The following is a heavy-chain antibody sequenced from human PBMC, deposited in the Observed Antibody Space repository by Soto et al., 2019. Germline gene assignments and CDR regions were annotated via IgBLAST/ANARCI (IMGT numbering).Heavy chain of an antibody. V-gene: IGHV4-61*08. J-gene: IGHJ4*02. D-gene: IGHD1-26*01. CDR1: GGSISSGDYY. CDR2: IYYSGST. CDR3: ARRYGGNFDY. Sequence: SETLSLTCSVSGGSISSGDYYWNWIRQHPGKGLEWIGYIYYSGSTNYNPSLKSRVTISVDTSKNQFSLKLTSVTAADTAVYYCARRYGGNFDYWGQGTLVTVSS.